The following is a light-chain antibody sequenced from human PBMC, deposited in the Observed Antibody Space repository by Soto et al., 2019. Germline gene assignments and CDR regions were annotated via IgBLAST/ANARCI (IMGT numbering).Light chain of an antibody. CDR2: GAS. J-gene: IGKJ5*01. Sequence: FVLTQSPATLSLSPGEIATLSCRTSLSVSVYLDWYQQKPGQAPRLLIFGASDRATGTPDRFSGSGSGTDFTLTISRLEPEDSAVYYCQQFDDSVTFGQGTRLEIK. CDR1: LSVSVY. CDR3: QQFDDSVT. V-gene: IGKV3-11*01.